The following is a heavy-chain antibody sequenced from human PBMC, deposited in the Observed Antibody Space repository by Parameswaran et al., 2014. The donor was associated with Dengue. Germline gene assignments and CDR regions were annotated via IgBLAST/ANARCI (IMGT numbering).Heavy chain of an antibody. CDR3: ARGRYYYYGMDV. V-gene: IGHV4-59*01. Sequence: WIRQPPGKGLEWIGYIYYSGSTNYNPSLKSRVTISVDTSKNQFSLKLSSVTAADTAVYYCARGRYYYYGMDVWGQGTTVTV. J-gene: IGHJ6*02. CDR2: IYYSGST.